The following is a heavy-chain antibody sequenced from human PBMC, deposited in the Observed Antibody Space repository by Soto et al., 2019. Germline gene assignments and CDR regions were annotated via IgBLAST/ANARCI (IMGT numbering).Heavy chain of an antibody. CDR3: ARLGGSGSYYNGPFDY. D-gene: IGHD3-10*01. Sequence: ETLSLTCTVSGGSISSYYWSWIRQPPGKGLEWIGYIYYSGSTNYNPSLKSRVTISVDTSKNQFSLKLSSVTAADTAVYYCARLGGSGSYYNGPFDYWGQGTLVTVSS. V-gene: IGHV4-59*08. J-gene: IGHJ4*02. CDR1: GGSISSYY. CDR2: IYYSGST.